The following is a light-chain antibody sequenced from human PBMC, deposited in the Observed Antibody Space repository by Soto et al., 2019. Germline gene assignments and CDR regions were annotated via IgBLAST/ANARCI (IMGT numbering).Light chain of an antibody. Sequence: DIQLTQSPSFLSASVGDRVTVTCRASQGINSYLAWYQKKPGKAPKLLIYTAFTLQSEVPSRFSGSGSGTEFTLTVTSVQPEDSAAYDCQQLNSYPRSFGGGTKVEIK. CDR3: QQLNSYPRS. CDR1: QGINSY. J-gene: IGKJ4*01. V-gene: IGKV1-9*01. CDR2: TAF.